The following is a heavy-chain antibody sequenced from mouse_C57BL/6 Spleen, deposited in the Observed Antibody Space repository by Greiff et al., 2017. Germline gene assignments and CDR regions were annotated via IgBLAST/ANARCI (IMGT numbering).Heavy chain of an antibody. CDR1: GYTFTSYW. Sequence: VQLQQPGAELVKPGASVKMSCKASGYTFTSYWITWVKQRPGQGLEWIGDLYPGSGSTNYNEKFKSKATLTVDTSSSTAYMQLSSLTSEDSAVYYCTRAYGNSAWFAYWGQGTLVTVSA. J-gene: IGHJ3*01. V-gene: IGHV1-55*01. D-gene: IGHD2-10*02. CDR3: TRAYGNSAWFAY. CDR2: LYPGSGST.